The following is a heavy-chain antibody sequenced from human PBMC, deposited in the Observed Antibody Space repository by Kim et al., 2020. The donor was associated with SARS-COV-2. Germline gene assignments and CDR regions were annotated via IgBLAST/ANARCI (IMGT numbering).Heavy chain of an antibody. CDR3: ARDSGDYYDSRGAFDI. V-gene: IGHV1-3*01. Sequence: KFQGRVTITRDHSASTAYMELSSLGSEDTAVYYCARDSGDYYDSRGAFDIWGQGTMVTVSS. J-gene: IGHJ3*02. D-gene: IGHD3-22*01.